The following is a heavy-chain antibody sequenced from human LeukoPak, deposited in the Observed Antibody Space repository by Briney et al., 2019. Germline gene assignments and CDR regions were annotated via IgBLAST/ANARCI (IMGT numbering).Heavy chain of an antibody. J-gene: IGHJ4*02. CDR2: IKSKTNGGTT. CDR3: TTGPLRMTTVTLFDY. Sequence: PGGSLRLSCAASGFTFSNTWMNWVRQAPGKGLEWVGRIKSKTNGGTTDYAAPVKDKFIISRDDSKNTLYLQMNSLKTEDTAVYYCTTGPLRMTTVTLFDYWGQGTLVTVSS. D-gene: IGHD4-17*01. V-gene: IGHV3-15*07. CDR1: GFTFSNTW.